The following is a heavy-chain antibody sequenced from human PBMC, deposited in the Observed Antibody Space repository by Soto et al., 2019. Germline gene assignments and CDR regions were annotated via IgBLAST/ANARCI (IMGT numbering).Heavy chain of an antibody. Sequence: QVQLVQSGAEVKKPGASVKVSCKASGYTFSNYGISWVRQAPGQGLEWMGWISAYNGNTKYAQKLQGRGTMTTDTSTSTAYIELRSLRSDDTAVYYCSRDSPPVDYWGQGTLVSVSS. CDR1: GYTFSNYG. CDR3: SRDSPPVDY. V-gene: IGHV1-18*01. CDR2: ISAYNGNT. J-gene: IGHJ4*02.